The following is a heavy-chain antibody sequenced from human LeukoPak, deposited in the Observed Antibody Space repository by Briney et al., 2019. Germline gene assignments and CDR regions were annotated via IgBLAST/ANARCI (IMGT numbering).Heavy chain of an antibody. J-gene: IGHJ4*02. CDR1: GFTFSSYG. CDR3: AKDRSKWFGELYPPTDFDY. D-gene: IGHD3-10*01. Sequence: GGSLRLSCAASGFTFSSYGMTWVRQAPGKGLEWVAFTRYDGSNKYYADSVKGRFTISRDNSKNTLYLQMNSLRAEDTAVYYCAKDRSKWFGELYPPTDFDYWGQGTLVTVSS. V-gene: IGHV3-30*02. CDR2: TRYDGSNK.